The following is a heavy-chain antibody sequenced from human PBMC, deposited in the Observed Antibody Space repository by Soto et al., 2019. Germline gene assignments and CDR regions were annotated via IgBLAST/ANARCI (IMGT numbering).Heavy chain of an antibody. J-gene: IGHJ3*02. CDR3: ARQLGQYSSSWYAFDI. CDR2: ISPDDSDI. Sequence: GESLKISCKGSGYSFAEYWIAWVRQMPVKGLECMGIISPDDSDIRYSPSFRGQVTISADNSISTAYLQWSSLRASDTAIYYCARQLGQYSSSWYAFDIWGQGTMVTVSS. D-gene: IGHD6-13*01. V-gene: IGHV5-51*01. CDR1: GYSFAEYW.